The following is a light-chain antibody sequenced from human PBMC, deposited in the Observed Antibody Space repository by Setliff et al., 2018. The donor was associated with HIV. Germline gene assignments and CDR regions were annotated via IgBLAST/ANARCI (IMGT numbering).Light chain of an antibody. J-gene: IGLJ1*01. CDR2: DVS. V-gene: IGLV2-14*03. CDR1: SSDVGGYNY. Sequence: QSVLAQPASVSGSPGQSITISCTGTSSDVGGYNYVSWYQQHPGKAPKLMIYDVSNRPSGVSNRFSGSKSGNTASLTISGLQAEDEGDYYCSSYTSSSTFYGFGTGTKVTV. CDR3: SSYTSSSTFYG.